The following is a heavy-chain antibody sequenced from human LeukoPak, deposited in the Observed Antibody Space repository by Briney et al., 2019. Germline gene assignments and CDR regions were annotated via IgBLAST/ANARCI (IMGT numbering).Heavy chain of an antibody. J-gene: IGHJ4*02. CDR3: ARLGRDYDILTGYYHPPL. V-gene: IGHV4-59*08. Sequence: SETLSLTCTVSGGSISSYYWSWVRQPPGKGLEWIGYIYYSGSTNYNPSLKSRVTISVDTSKNQFSLKLSSVTAADTAVYYCARLGRDYDILTGYYHPPLWGQGTLVTVSS. CDR2: IYYSGST. D-gene: IGHD3-9*01. CDR1: GGSISSYY.